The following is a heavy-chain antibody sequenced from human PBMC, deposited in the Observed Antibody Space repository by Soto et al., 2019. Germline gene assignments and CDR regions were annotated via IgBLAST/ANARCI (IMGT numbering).Heavy chain of an antibody. CDR3: ARALVVVTEYFDY. V-gene: IGHV3-7*03. D-gene: IGHD3-22*01. J-gene: IGHJ4*02. CDR2: IKQDGSEK. CDR1: GFTLSSYW. Sequence: GGSLRLSCVAPGFTLSSYWMSWVRQAPGKGLEWVANIKQDGSEKHYVDSVKGRFTISRDNAKNSLYLQMNSLRAEDTAVYYCARALVVVTEYFDYWGQGILVTVSS.